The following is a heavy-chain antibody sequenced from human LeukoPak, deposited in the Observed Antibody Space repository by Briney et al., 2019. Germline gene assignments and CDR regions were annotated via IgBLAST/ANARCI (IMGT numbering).Heavy chain of an antibody. V-gene: IGHV4-59*01. D-gene: IGHD2-15*01. CDR1: GGSISSYY. J-gene: IGHJ4*02. CDR2: IYYCGST. CDR3: ARDSLLGNYFDY. Sequence: SETLSLTCTVAGGSISSYYWSWIRQPPGKGLEWIGYIYYCGSTNYNPSLKSRVTISVDTSKNQFSLKLSSVTAADTAVYYCARDSLLGNYFDYWGQGTLVTVSS.